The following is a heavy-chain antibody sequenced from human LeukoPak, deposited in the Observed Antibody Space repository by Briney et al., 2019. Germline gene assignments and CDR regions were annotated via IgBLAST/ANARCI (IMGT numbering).Heavy chain of an antibody. D-gene: IGHD5-24*01. V-gene: IGHV3-23*01. Sequence: GASLRLSCAASGFTFGSYAMSWVRQAPGKGLEWVSAISGSGGSTYYADSVKGRFTISRDNSKNTLYLQMNSLRAEDTAVYYCAKGPRDGPFDYWGQGTLVTVSS. CDR1: GFTFGSYA. CDR3: AKGPRDGPFDY. J-gene: IGHJ4*02. CDR2: ISGSGGST.